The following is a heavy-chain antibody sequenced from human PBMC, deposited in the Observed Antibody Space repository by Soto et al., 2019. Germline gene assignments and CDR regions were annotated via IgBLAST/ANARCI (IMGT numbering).Heavy chain of an antibody. V-gene: IGHV3-30*18. CDR2: ISYDGSKK. Sequence: QVQVVESGGGVVQPGRSLRLSCAASGFTFSSYGMHWVRQAPGKGLEWVAVISYDGSKKYYADSVKGRFTISRDNSKNTLYMQMKSLRAEDTAVYYCAKDRQYGIAVAGGLGYWGQGTLVTVSS. D-gene: IGHD6-19*01. CDR3: AKDRQYGIAVAGGLGY. J-gene: IGHJ4*02. CDR1: GFTFSSYG.